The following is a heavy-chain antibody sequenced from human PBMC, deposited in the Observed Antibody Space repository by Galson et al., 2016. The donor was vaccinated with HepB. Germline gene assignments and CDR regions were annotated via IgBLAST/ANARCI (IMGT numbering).Heavy chain of an antibody. V-gene: IGHV3-11*01. CDR2: ISISGSTK. CDR3: ARDRFFDDDFYFDY. J-gene: IGHJ4*02. Sequence: SLRLSCAASGFTFSDYYMSWIRQAPGKGLEWVSYISISGSTKSYADSVRGRFTISRDNAKNSLYLQMNSLRAGDTAVYYCARDRFFDDDFYFDYWGLGTLVTVSS. D-gene: IGHD3-9*01. CDR1: GFTFSDYY.